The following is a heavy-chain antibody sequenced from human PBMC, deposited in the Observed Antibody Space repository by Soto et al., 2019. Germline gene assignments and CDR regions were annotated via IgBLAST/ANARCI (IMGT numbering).Heavy chain of an antibody. CDR2: ISSSSSYI. CDR3: ARPHSSGWYSYYHYYYGMDV. V-gene: IGHV3-21*01. J-gene: IGHJ6*02. CDR1: GSTFSSYS. D-gene: IGHD6-19*01. Sequence: PGGSLRLSCAASGSTFSSYSMNWVRQAPGKGLEWASSISSSSSYIYYADSVKGRFTISRDNAKNSLYLQMNSLRAEDTAVYYCARPHSSGWYSYYHYYYGMDVWGQGTTVTVSS.